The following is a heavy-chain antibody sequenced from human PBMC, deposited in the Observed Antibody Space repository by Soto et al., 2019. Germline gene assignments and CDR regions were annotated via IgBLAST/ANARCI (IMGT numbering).Heavy chain of an antibody. CDR2: IYYSGST. J-gene: IGHJ4*02. D-gene: IGHD1-26*01. V-gene: IGHV4-61*01. Sequence: SEILSLTCTVSGCSVSSGSYYWSWIRQPPGKGLEWIGYIYYSGSTNYNPSLKSRVTISVDTSKSQFSLKLSSVAAADTAVYFCARHSPTYYDFDYWGQGTQVTVSS. CDR1: GCSVSSGSYY. CDR3: ARHSPTYYDFDY.